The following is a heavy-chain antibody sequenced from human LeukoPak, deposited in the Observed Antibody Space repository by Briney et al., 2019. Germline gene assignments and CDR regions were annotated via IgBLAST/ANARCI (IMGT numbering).Heavy chain of an antibody. CDR1: GYTFTGYY. J-gene: IGHJ5*02. V-gene: IGHV1-2*02. CDR2: INPNSGGT. Sequence: GASVKVSCKASGYTFTGYYIHWVRQAPGQGLEWMGWINPNSGGTNYAQKFQGRVTMPRDTSITTAYMELSGLRSDDTAIYYCAGGNSAAPGGRENPWFAPGGRGPGVPVS. CDR3: AGGNSAAPGGRENPWFAP. D-gene: IGHD6-13*01.